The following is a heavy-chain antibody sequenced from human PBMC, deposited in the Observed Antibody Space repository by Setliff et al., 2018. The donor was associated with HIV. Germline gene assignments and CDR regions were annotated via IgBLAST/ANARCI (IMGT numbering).Heavy chain of an antibody. Sequence: PSETLSLTCTVSGDSINSGPYSWGWCRQPPGKGLESIGSISYGGNTYYNPSLKSRVLISGDTSKNQFALKLSSVTAADTGVYYCARRAGFSEGSGYWFYWGQGTLVTVSS. J-gene: IGHJ4*02. CDR2: ISYGGNT. CDR1: GDSINSGPYS. V-gene: IGHV4-39*01. D-gene: IGHD3-22*01. CDR3: ARRAGFSEGSGYWFY.